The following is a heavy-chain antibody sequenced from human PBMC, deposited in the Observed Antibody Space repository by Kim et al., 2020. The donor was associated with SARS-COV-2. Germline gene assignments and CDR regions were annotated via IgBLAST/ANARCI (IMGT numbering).Heavy chain of an antibody. J-gene: IGHJ4*02. CDR3: ARVGGGSITMVRGVMAPDY. V-gene: IGHV3-48*03. Sequence: GRFTISRDNAKNSLYLQMNSLRAEDTAVYYCARVGGGSITMVRGVMAPDYWGQGTLVTVSS. D-gene: IGHD3-10*01.